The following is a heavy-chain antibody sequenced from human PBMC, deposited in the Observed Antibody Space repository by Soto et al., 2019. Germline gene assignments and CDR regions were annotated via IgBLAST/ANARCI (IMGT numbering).Heavy chain of an antibody. Sequence: SETLSLTCTVSGASISSYYWSWIRQPPGKGLEWIGYIYYSGSTNYNPSLKSRVTISVDTSKNQFSLKLSSVTAADTAVYYCARDSDYWGQGTLVTAPQ. J-gene: IGHJ4*02. CDR3: ARDSDY. CDR1: GASISSYY. V-gene: IGHV4-59*12. CDR2: IYYSGST.